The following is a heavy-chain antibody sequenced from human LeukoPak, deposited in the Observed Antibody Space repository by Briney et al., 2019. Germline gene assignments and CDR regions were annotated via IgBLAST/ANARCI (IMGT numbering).Heavy chain of an antibody. CDR3: ARDKMPRYGSGSYYDY. V-gene: IGHV1-18*01. Sequence: ASVKVSCKASGYTFTSYGISWVRQAPGQGLEWMGWISAYNGNTNYAQKLQGRVTMTTDTSTSTAYMELRSLRSDDTAVYYCARDKMPRYGSGSYYDYWGQGTLVTVSS. CDR1: GYTFTSYG. J-gene: IGHJ4*02. CDR2: ISAYNGNT. D-gene: IGHD3-10*01.